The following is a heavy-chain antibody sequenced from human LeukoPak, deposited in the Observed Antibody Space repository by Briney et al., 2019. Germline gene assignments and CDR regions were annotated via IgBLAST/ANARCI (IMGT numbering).Heavy chain of an antibody. V-gene: IGHV3-30*18. Sequence: PGGSLRLSCAASGFTFSSYGMHWVRQAPGKGLEWVAVISYDGSNKYYADSVKGRFTISRDNSKNTLYLQMNSLRAEDTAVYYCAKDLGRDDSSGLDYWGQGTLVTVSS. CDR3: AKDLGRDDSSGLDY. J-gene: IGHJ4*02. CDR2: ISYDGSNK. D-gene: IGHD3-22*01. CDR1: GFTFSSYG.